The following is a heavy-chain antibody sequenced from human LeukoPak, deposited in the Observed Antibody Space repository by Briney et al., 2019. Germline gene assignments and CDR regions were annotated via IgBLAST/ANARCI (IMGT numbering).Heavy chain of an antibody. D-gene: IGHD3-22*01. J-gene: IGHJ4*02. CDR3: ARAQNNYYDSSGYYGFDY. Sequence: ASVKVSCKASGYTFTSYYMHSVRQAPGQGLEWMGIINPSGGITGYPQTFQGRGTMTRDTATITVYMELSSLRSEDTAGHDCARAQNNYYDSSGYYGFDYWGQGTLVTVSS. CDR1: GYTFTSYY. V-gene: IGHV1-46*01. CDR2: INPSGGIT.